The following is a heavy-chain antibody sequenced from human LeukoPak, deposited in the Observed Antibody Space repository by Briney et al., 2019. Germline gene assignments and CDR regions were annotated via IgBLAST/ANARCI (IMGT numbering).Heavy chain of an antibody. D-gene: IGHD3-10*01. J-gene: IGHJ5*01. V-gene: IGHV1-8*02. Sequence: GASVKVSCNASGYTFTGYGINWVRQATGQGLEWMGWMNPNSSNTGYAQKFQGRVTMTRNTSISTAYMELSSLRSEDTAVYYCARVRTMVRGVIIPKTRYNWFDPWGQGTLVTASS. CDR2: MNPNSSNT. CDR1: GYTFTGYG. CDR3: ARVRTMVRGVIIPKTRYNWFDP.